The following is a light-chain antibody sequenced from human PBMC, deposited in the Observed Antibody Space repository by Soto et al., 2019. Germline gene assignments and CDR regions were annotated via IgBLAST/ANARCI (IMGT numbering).Light chain of an antibody. CDR3: QQYSLVYT. Sequence: DIVMTQCPDSLAVSLGERATINCKSSQSVLYSSNNKNYLAWYQQKPGQPPKLLIYWASTRESGVPDRFSGSGSGTDFTLTISSLQAEDVAVYYCQQYSLVYTFGQGTKLEIK. V-gene: IGKV4-1*01. CDR1: QSVLYSSNNKNY. J-gene: IGKJ2*01. CDR2: WAS.